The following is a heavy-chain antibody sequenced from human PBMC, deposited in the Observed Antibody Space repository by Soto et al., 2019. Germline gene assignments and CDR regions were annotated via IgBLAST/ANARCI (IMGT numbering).Heavy chain of an antibody. V-gene: IGHV3-9*01. CDR1: GFMFGDYA. CDR3: VRANKRSLSGSFGGTNPYYFAH. D-gene: IGHD1-26*01. CDR2: ISWSSSST. J-gene: IGHJ4*02. Sequence: EVRLVESGGTLVQPGRSLRLSCEVSGFMFGDYAMHWVRQAPGKGLEWVSGISWSSSSTAYADSVKGRFTISRDDAKNSLYLQMITLRTEDTAFYYCVRANKRSLSGSFGGTNPYYFAHWGQGALVCVSS.